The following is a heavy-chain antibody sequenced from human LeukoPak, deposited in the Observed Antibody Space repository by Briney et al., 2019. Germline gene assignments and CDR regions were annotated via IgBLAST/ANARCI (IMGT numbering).Heavy chain of an antibody. CDR2: ISGSGGST. CDR3: AKDNYCGGDCYSPLDY. Sequence: PGGSLRLSCAASGFTFSSYAMSWVRQAPGKGLEWVSAISGSGGSTYYADSVKGRFTISRDNSKNTLYLQMNSLRAEDTAVYYCAKDNYCGGDCYSPLDYWGQGTLVTVS. V-gene: IGHV3-23*01. J-gene: IGHJ4*02. CDR1: GFTFSSYA. D-gene: IGHD2-21*01.